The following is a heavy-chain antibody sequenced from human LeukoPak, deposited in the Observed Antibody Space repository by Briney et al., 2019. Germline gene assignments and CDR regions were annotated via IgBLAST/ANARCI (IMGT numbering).Heavy chain of an antibody. CDR1: GFTFSSYA. V-gene: IGHV3-23*01. J-gene: IGHJ4*02. Sequence: PGGSLRLSCAASGFTFSSYAMSWVRQAPGKGLEWVSAISGSGGSTYYADSVKGRFTISRDDSKNTLYLQMNSLRAEDTAVYYCARAVFWYSSSWYFDYWGQGTLVTVSS. CDR3: ARAVFWYSSSWYFDY. CDR2: ISGSGGST. D-gene: IGHD6-13*01.